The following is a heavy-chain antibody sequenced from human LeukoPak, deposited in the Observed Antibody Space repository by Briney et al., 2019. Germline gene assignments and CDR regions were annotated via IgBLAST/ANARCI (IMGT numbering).Heavy chain of an antibody. J-gene: IGHJ4*02. CDR1: GGSISSYY. CDR2: IYYSGST. Sequence: SETLSLTCTVSGGSISSYYWSWIRQPPGKGLEWIGYIYYSGSTNYNPSLKSRVTISVDTSKNQFSLKLSSVTAADTAVYYCARDASSGWYYFDYWGQGTLVTVSS. V-gene: IGHV4-59*01. CDR3: ARDASSGWYYFDY. D-gene: IGHD6-19*01.